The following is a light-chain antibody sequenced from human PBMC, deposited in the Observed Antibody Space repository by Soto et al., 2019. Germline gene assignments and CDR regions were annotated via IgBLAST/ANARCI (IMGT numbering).Light chain of an antibody. CDR1: QSVSSY. Sequence: EIVLTQSPATLSLSPGERAPLSCRASQSVSSYFAWYQQKPGQAPRLLIYDASNRATGIPARFSGSGSGTDFTLTISSLEPEDFAVYYCQQRSNWPTFGGGTKVEIK. J-gene: IGKJ4*01. V-gene: IGKV3-11*01. CDR2: DAS. CDR3: QQRSNWPT.